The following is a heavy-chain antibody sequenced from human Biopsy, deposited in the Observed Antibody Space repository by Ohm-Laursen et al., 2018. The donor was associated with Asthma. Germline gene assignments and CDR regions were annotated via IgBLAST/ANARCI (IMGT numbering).Heavy chain of an antibody. V-gene: IGHV4-59*04. CDR1: GGSISNYY. J-gene: IGHJ4*02. Sequence: GTLSFTCAVSGGSISNYYWSWIRQPPGKGMEWIGSMYHSGSPYYHPSLKSRATISVDTSKNQLSLKMSSVTAADTAVYFCVRHQYSSSWSTFDYWGQGALVTVSS. CDR2: MYHSGSP. D-gene: IGHD3-22*01. CDR3: VRHQYSSSWSTFDY.